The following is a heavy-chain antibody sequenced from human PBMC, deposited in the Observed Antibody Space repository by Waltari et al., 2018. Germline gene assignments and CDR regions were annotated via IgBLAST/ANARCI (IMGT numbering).Heavy chain of an antibody. D-gene: IGHD4-17*01. Sequence: LQLQESGPELVKPSETLSLTCNVSGGSISSSRYYWGWIRQPPGKVLEWIGSSYYSGSTYYNPTLKSRVTISVDTSKNQFSLTLSSVTAADTAVYYCARLGRGDYGYYFDYWGQGTLVTVSS. CDR2: SYYSGST. V-gene: IGHV4-39*01. CDR1: GGSISSSRYY. CDR3: ARLGRGDYGYYFDY. J-gene: IGHJ4*02.